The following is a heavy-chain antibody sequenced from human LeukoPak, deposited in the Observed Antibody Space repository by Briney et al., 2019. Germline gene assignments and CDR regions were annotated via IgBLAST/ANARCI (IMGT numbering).Heavy chain of an antibody. CDR1: GFTFGIYG. V-gene: IGHV3-30*02. D-gene: IGHD6-13*01. CDR3: AKDRGQQSAYFDY. Sequence: PGGSLRLSCAASGFTFGIYGMHWVRQAPGKGLEWVAFIRYDGSNKYYADSVKGRFTISRDNSKNTLYLQMNSLRAEDTAVYYCAKDRGQQSAYFDYWGQGTLVTVSS. CDR2: IRYDGSNK. J-gene: IGHJ4*02.